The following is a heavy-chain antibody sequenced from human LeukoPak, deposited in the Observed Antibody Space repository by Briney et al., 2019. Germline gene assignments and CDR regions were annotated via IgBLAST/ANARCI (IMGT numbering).Heavy chain of an antibody. V-gene: IGHV4-30-4*08. D-gene: IGHD6-19*01. Sequence: SQTLSLTCTVSGGSISSGDYYWRWIRQPPGKGLEWIGYIYYSGSTYYHPSLKSRVTISVDTSKNQFSLRLSSVTAADTAVYYCARTKYSSGWYVVRSGDPFDYWGQGTLVTVSS. CDR2: IYYSGST. CDR1: GGSISSGDYY. CDR3: ARTKYSSGWYVVRSGDPFDY. J-gene: IGHJ4*02.